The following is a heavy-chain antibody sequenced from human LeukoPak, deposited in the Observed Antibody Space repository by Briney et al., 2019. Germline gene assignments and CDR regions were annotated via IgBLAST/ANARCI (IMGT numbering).Heavy chain of an antibody. CDR2: IYYSGST. J-gene: IGHJ4*02. D-gene: IGHD6-19*01. Sequence: PSETLSLTCTVSGGSISSGTSYWGWIRQPPGKGLEWIGTIYYSGSTNYNPSLKSRVTISVDTSENQFSLKLSSVTAADTAVYYCARQRRSGGYYDYWGQGTLVPVSS. CDR3: ARQRRSGGYYDY. V-gene: IGHV4-39*01. CDR1: GGSISSGTSY.